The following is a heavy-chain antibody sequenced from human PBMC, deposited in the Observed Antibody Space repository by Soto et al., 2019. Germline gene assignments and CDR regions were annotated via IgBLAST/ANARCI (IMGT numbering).Heavy chain of an antibody. J-gene: IGHJ4*02. CDR3: AKDQRSQLYLHY. CDR2: ISYDGSNE. V-gene: IGHV3-30*18. CDR1: GFTFSNYG. Sequence: QVQLVESGGGVVQPGRSLRLSCAASGFTFSNYGMHWVRQAPGKGLEWVAFISYDGSNEYYADSVKGRFTISRDNSKNTVYLQMNSLRAEDTAVFYCAKDQRSQLYLHYWGQGTLVTVSS. D-gene: IGHD2-15*01.